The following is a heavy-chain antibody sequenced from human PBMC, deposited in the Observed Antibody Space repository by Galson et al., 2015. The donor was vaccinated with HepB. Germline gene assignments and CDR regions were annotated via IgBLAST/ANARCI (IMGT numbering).Heavy chain of an antibody. Sequence: SLRLSCAASGFTFSDYYMSWIRQAPGKGLEWVSYISSSGSTIYYADSVKGRFTISRDNAKNSLYLQMNSLRAEDTAVYYCARLDTAMVYYYYGMDVWGQGTTVTVSS. CDR1: GFTFSDYY. CDR2: ISSSGSTI. D-gene: IGHD5-18*01. J-gene: IGHJ6*02. V-gene: IGHV3-11*01. CDR3: ARLDTAMVYYYYGMDV.